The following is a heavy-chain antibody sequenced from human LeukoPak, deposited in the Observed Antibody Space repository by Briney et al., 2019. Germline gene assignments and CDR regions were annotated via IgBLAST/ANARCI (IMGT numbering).Heavy chain of an antibody. V-gene: IGHV4-34*01. D-gene: IGHD6-19*01. CDR2: INHSGST. CDR3: ARGGRYSSGLDY. J-gene: IGHJ4*02. Sequence: SETLSLTCSVYGGSFSGYYWSWIRQPPGKGLEWIGEINHSGSTNYNPSLKSRVTISVDTSKNQFSLKLSSVTAADTAVYYYARGGRYSSGLDYWGQGTLVTVSS. CDR1: GGSFSGYY.